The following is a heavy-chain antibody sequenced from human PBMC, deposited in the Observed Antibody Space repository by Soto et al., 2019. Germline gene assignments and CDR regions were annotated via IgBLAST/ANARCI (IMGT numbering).Heavy chain of an antibody. CDR3: TRADLTVTLSVFDP. D-gene: IGHD4-17*01. J-gene: IGHJ5*02. CDR2: ISDDGSSK. Sequence: QVQLVESGGGVVQPGRSLRLSCAASGFIFSSYAMHWVRQAPGKGLEWVALISDDGSSKYYADSVKGRFTISRDNSKNLLYLQMNSLSAEDTAVYYCTRADLTVTLSVFDPWGQGTLVTVSS. V-gene: IGHV3-30-3*01. CDR1: GFIFSSYA.